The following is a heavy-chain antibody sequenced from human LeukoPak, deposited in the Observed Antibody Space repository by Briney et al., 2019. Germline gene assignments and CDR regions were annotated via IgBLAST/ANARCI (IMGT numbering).Heavy chain of an antibody. Sequence: SETLSLTCTVSGGTISSYYWIWIRQPAGKGLEWTGRIYTSGSTNYNPSLKSRVTMSVDTSKNQFSLKLSSVTAADTAVYYCARVADSSGYYEYYFDYWGQGTLVTVSS. CDR3: ARVADSSGYYEYYFDY. V-gene: IGHV4-4*07. CDR2: IYTSGST. D-gene: IGHD3-22*01. CDR1: GGTISSYY. J-gene: IGHJ4*02.